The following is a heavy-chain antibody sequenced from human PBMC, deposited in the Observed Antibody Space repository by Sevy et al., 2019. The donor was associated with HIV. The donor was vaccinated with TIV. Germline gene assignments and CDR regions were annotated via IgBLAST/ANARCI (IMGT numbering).Heavy chain of an antibody. V-gene: IGHV3-49*03. CDR3: NRALGTVLSPEYYFDC. CDR2: IRRNSCEAYGGTM. CDR1: GFTFGDYA. D-gene: IGHD4-17*01. J-gene: IGHJ4*02. Sequence: GGSLRLSCTASGFTFGDYAMSWFRQAPGKGLEWVAFIRRNSCEAYGGTMEYAASVKGRFTISRDDSKSIAYLQINSLEAEATAVYYCNRALGTVLSPEYYFDCWGQGPLVTVSS.